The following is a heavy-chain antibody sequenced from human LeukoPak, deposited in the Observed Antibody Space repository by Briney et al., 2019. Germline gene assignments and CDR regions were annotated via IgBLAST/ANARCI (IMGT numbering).Heavy chain of an antibody. J-gene: IGHJ3*02. CDR1: GFTFSGSA. D-gene: IGHD6-19*01. CDR3: TRSSGWLYDAFEI. V-gene: IGHV3-73*01. Sequence: GGSLRLSCAASGFTFSGSAMHWVRQASGKGLEWVGRIRSKANSYATAYAASVKGRFTISRDESKNTAYLQMNSLKTEDTAVYYCTRSSGWLYDAFEIWGQGTMVTVS. CDR2: IRSKANSYAT.